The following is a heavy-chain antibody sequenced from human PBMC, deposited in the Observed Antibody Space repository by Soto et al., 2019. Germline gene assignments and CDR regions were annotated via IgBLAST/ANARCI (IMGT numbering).Heavy chain of an antibody. V-gene: IGHV1-69*08. CDR1: GGTFSSYT. Sequence: QVQLVQSGAEVKKPGSSVKVSCKASGGTFSSYTISWVRQAPGQGLEWMGRIIPILGIANYAQKFQGRVTITADKSMSTAYMELSSLRSEDTAVYYCARDGYCSGGSCYSLDYWGQGTLVTVSS. J-gene: IGHJ4*02. D-gene: IGHD2-15*01. CDR3: ARDGYCSGGSCYSLDY. CDR2: IIPILGIA.